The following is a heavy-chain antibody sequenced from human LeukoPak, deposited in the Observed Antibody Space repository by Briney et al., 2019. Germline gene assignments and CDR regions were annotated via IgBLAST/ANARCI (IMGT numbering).Heavy chain of an antibody. D-gene: IGHD3-16*02. CDR2: ISSSSSYI. Sequence: PGGSLRLSCAASGFTFSSYSMNWVRQAPGKGLEWVSSISSSSSYIYYADSVKGRFTISRDNAKNSLYLQMNSLRAEDTAVYYCARDSDYVWGSYREDDAFGIWGQGTMVTVSS. V-gene: IGHV3-21*01. J-gene: IGHJ3*02. CDR1: GFTFSSYS. CDR3: ARDSDYVWGSYREDDAFGI.